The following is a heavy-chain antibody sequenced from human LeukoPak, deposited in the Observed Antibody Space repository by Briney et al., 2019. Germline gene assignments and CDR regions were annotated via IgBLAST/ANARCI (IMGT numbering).Heavy chain of an antibody. CDR2: INSEGSTT. D-gene: IGHD6-19*01. Sequence: GGSLRLSCAASGFTFSDDWMHWVRPDPGRGLVWVSGINSEGSTTSYADSVKGRFTISRDNARNTLYLQMNGLRVEDTAVYYCALPPVVGDWGQGTLVTVSS. CDR1: GFTFSDDW. CDR3: ALPPVVGD. J-gene: IGHJ4*02. V-gene: IGHV3-74*01.